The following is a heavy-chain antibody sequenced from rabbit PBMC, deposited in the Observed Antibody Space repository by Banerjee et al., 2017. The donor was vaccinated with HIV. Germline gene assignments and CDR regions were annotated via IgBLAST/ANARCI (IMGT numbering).Heavy chain of an antibody. CDR3: ARDLAGVIGWNFNF. Sequence: QEQLEESGGDLVKPEGSLTLTCTASGFSFSSSYWICWVRQAPGKGLEWIACIDAGYRGSTYYASWAKGRFTISKTSWTTVTLQMTSLTAADTATYFCARDLAGVIGWNFNFWGQGTLVTVS. CDR2: IDAGYRGST. J-gene: IGHJ3*01. V-gene: IGHV1S45*01. D-gene: IGHD4-1*01. CDR1: GFSFSSSYW.